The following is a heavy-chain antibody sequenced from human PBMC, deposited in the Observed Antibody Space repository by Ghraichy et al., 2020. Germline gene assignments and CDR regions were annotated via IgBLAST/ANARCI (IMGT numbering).Heavy chain of an antibody. CDR2: IYHSGST. D-gene: IGHD3-22*01. V-gene: IGHV4-30-2*01. Sequence: SETLSLTCAVSGGSISSGGYSWSWIRQPPGKGLEWIGYIYHSGSTYYNPSLKSRVTISVDRSKNQFSLKLSSVTAADTAVYYCARVLGNYYDSSGYYFDYWGQGTLVTVSS. CDR3: ARVLGNYYDSSGYYFDY. CDR1: GGSISSGGYS. J-gene: IGHJ4*02.